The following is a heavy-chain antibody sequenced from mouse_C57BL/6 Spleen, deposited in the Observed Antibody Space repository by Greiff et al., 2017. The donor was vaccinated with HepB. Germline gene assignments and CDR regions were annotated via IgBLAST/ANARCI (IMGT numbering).Heavy chain of an antibody. Sequence: VQLQQPGAKLVRPGSSVKLSCKASGYTFTSYWMHWVKQRPIQGLEWIGNIDPSDSETHYNQKFKDKATLTVDKSSSTAYMQLSSLTSEDSAVYYCARYGNPSYAMDYWGQGTSVTVSS. CDR2: IDPSDSET. V-gene: IGHV1-52*01. CDR3: ARYGNPSYAMDY. CDR1: GYTFTSYW. J-gene: IGHJ4*01. D-gene: IGHD2-1*01.